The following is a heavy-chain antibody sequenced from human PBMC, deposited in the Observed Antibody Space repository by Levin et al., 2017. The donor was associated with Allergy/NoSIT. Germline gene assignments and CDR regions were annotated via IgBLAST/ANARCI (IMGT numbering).Heavy chain of an antibody. CDR1: GGSISSSSYY. J-gene: IGHJ4*02. D-gene: IGHD3-10*01. V-gene: IGHV4-39*01. Sequence: ESLKISCTVSGGSISSSSYYWGWIRQPPGKGLEWIGSIYYSGGTYYNPSLKSRGTISVDTSKNQFSLKLSSVTAADTAVYYCARQPYYGSGRYYNVDYWGQGTLVTVSS. CDR2: IYYSGGT. CDR3: ARQPYYGSGRYYNVDY.